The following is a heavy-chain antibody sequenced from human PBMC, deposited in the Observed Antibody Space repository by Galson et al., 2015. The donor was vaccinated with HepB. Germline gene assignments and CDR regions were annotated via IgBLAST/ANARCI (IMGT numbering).Heavy chain of an antibody. CDR2: INPNSGAT. CDR1: GYTFTAYY. Sequence: SVKVSCKASGYTFTAYYIHWVRQAPGQGLEWMGSINPNSGATNYAQMFQGRVSMTRDTSINTAYMELSSLRSADTAVYYCARDYFDSSGPPAEYSHHWGQGTLVSVSS. J-gene: IGHJ1*01. V-gene: IGHV1-2*02. D-gene: IGHD3-22*01. CDR3: ARDYFDSSGPPAEYSHH.